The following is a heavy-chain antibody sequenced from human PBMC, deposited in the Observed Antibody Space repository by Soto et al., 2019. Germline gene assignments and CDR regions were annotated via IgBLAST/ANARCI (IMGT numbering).Heavy chain of an antibody. CDR1: GFTFSSYC. J-gene: IGHJ4*02. Sequence: QVQLVESGGGVVQPGRSLRLSCAASGFTFSSYCMNWVRQAPGKGLEWVAVISYDGSKKYYAASVKGRFTISRDNSKNRRDLQMNILRAKDTAVYYCGKDRGGIFYLGFDYWGQGTLVTVSS. D-gene: IGHD3-9*01. CDR3: GKDRGGIFYLGFDY. CDR2: ISYDGSKK. V-gene: IGHV3-30*18.